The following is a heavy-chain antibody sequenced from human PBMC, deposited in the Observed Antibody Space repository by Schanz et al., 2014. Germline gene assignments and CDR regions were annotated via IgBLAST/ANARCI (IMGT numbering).Heavy chain of an antibody. J-gene: IGHJ6*02. V-gene: IGHV3-NL1*01. Sequence: VQLVESGGDLVQPGGSLKLSCVASGFAFSDYGMHWVRQAPGKGLEWVSVIAGDGGGPNYVDSVKGRFTISRDNSDNTLYLQMNSLRAEDTAVYYCVKDLQRELLRDDHYYGMDVWGQGTTVTVSS. CDR3: VKDLQRELLRDDHYYGMDV. CDR1: GFAFSDYG. CDR2: IAGDGGGP. D-gene: IGHD1-26*01.